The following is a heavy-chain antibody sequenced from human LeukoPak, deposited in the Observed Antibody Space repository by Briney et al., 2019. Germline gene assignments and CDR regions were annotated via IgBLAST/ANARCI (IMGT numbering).Heavy chain of an antibody. CDR3: ASFSGGHGFHFDS. J-gene: IGHJ4*02. Sequence: ASVKVSCKASGCTFTGCYMHWVRQAPGQGLEWMGWINPNSGGTNYAQNFQGRVTMARDTSISTAYMDLSRLTSDDTAVYYCASFSGGHGFHFDSWGRGTLVTVSS. CDR1: GCTFTGCY. V-gene: IGHV1-2*02. D-gene: IGHD2-15*01. CDR2: INPNSGGT.